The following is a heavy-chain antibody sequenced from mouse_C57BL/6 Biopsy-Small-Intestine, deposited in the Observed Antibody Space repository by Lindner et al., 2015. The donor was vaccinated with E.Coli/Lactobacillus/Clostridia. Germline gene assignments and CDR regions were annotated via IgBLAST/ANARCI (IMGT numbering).Heavy chain of an antibody. CDR2: MNPTSGYT. J-gene: IGHJ4*01. Sequence: VQLQESGAELAKPGASVKLSCKASGYTFTTYWMHWLKQRPGQGLEWIGYMNPTSGYTKYNQKFKDKATLTADKSSSTAYMQLSSLTYEDSAVYYCARSYGTPMNYWGQGTSVTVSS. CDR3: ARSYGTPMNY. CDR1: GYTFTTYW. V-gene: IGHV1-7*01. D-gene: IGHD1-1*01.